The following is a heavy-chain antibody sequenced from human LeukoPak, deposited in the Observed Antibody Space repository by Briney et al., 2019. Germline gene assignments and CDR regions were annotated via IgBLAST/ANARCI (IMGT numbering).Heavy chain of an antibody. V-gene: IGHV1-2*02. CDR2: INPNSGGT. D-gene: IGHD3-10*01. J-gene: IGHJ3*02. CDR1: GYTFTGYY. Sequence: GASVKVSCKASGYTFTGYYMHWVRRAPGQGLEWMGWINPNSGGTNYAQKFQGRVTMTRDTSISTAYMELSRLRSDDTAVYYCASGPILITMVRGGDAFDIWGQGTMVTVSS. CDR3: ASGPILITMVRGGDAFDI.